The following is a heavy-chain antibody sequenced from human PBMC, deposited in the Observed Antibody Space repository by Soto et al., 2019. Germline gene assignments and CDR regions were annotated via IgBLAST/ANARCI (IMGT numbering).Heavy chain of an antibody. Sequence: EVQLVESGGGLVQPGGSLKLSCAASGFTFSGSDVHWVRQASGKGLEWVGRIRSKANNYATVYAASVKGRFTISRDDSKNTAYLQMNSLKTEDTAVYYCTRHAIQYCGGDCYLLPYFDLWGRGTLVTVSS. J-gene: IGHJ2*01. V-gene: IGHV3-73*02. CDR2: IRSKANNYAT. CDR3: TRHAIQYCGGDCYLLPYFDL. CDR1: GFTFSGSD. D-gene: IGHD2-21*02.